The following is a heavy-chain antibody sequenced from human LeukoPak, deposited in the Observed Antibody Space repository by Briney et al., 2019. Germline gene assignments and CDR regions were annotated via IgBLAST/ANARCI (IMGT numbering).Heavy chain of an antibody. CDR3: ARVVVATNYYYYGMDV. D-gene: IGHD5-12*01. CDR1: GGTFSSYA. CDR2: IIPIFGTA. Sequence: SVKVSCKASGGTFSSYAISWVRQAPGQGLEWMGGIIPIFGTANYAQKFQGRVTITADKSTSTAYMELRSLRSDDTAVYYCARVVVATNYYYYGMDVWGQGTTVTVSS. V-gene: IGHV1-69*06. J-gene: IGHJ6*02.